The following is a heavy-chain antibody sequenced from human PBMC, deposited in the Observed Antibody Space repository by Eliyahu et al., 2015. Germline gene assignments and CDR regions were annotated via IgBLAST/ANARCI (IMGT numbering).Heavy chain of an antibody. D-gene: IGHD3-10*01. CDR3: ARVDLYGSGDGLDY. Sequence: QVQLQESGPGLVKPSQTLSLTCTVSGGXISSGSYYWSWIRQPAGKGLEWMGRIYTSGSTNYNPSLQSRVTISVDTSKNQFSLKLSSVTAADTAVYYCARVDLYGSGDGLDYWGQGTLVTVSS. J-gene: IGHJ4*02. V-gene: IGHV4-61*02. CDR2: IYTSGST. CDR1: GGXISSGSYY.